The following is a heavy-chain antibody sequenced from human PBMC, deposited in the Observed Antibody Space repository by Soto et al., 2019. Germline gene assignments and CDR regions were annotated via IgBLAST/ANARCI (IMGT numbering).Heavy chain of an antibody. CDR1: GGSISSSSYY. V-gene: IGHV4-39*01. J-gene: IGHJ5*02. Sequence: QLQLQESGPGLVKPSETLSLTCTVSGGSISSSSYYWGWIRQPPGKGLEWIGSIYYSGSTYYNPSLKSRVTISVDTSKNQFSLKLSSVTAADTAVYYCARGHFPASVVVTAGWFDPWGQGTLVTVSS. CDR3: ARGHFPASVVVTAGWFDP. D-gene: IGHD2-21*02. CDR2: IYYSGST.